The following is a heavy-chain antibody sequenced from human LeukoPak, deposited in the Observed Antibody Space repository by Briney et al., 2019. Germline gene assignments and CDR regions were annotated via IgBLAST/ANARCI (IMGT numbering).Heavy chain of an antibody. J-gene: IGHJ2*01. D-gene: IGHD7-27*01. Sequence: QPGGSLRLSCAASGFTFSSHGMDWVRQAPGMGLEWVSGVSPSGDITYYADSVKGRFAISRDNSRNTVYFQLNSLRADDTAVYYCAKDIDWGRCDVWGRGTLVTVSS. CDR1: GFTFSSHG. CDR3: AKDIDWGRCDV. V-gene: IGHV3-23*01. CDR2: VSPSGDIT.